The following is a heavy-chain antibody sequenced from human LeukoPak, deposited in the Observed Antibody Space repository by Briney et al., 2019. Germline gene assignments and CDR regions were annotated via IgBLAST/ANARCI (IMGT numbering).Heavy chain of an antibody. J-gene: IGHJ6*03. V-gene: IGHV4-59*01. D-gene: IGHD2-2*02. CDR2: IYYSGST. Sequence: PSETLSLTCTVSGGSISSYYWSWIRQPPGKGLEWIGYIYYSGSTNYNPSLKSRVTISVDTSKNQFSLKLSSVTAADTAVYYCARGPQVVPAAIPDYYMDVWGKGTTVTISS. CDR3: ARGPQVVPAAIPDYYMDV. CDR1: GGSISSYY.